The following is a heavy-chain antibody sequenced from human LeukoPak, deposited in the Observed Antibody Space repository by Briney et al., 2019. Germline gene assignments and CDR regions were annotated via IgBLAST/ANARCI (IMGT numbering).Heavy chain of an antibody. CDR3: ARGAYCGGDCYYNWFDP. J-gene: IGHJ5*02. CDR1: GGSVSGYY. Sequence: SETLSLTCAVYGGSVSGYYWNWMRQPPGKGLEWIGEINHSGSTNYNPSLKSRVTISVDTSKNQFSLKLSSVTAADTAVYYCARGAYCGGDCYYNWFDPWGQGTLVTVSS. CDR2: INHSGST. D-gene: IGHD2-21*02. V-gene: IGHV4-34*01.